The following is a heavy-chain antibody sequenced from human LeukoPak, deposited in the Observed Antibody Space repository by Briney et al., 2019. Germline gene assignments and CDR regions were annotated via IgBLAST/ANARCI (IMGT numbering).Heavy chain of an antibody. D-gene: IGHD1-26*01. CDR2: INPNSGGT. V-gene: IGHV1-2*04. J-gene: IGHJ4*02. Sequence: ASVKVSCKASGYTFTGYYMHWVRQAPGQGLEWMGWINPNSGGTNYAQKFQGWVTMTRDTSISTAYMELSRLRSDDTAVYYCARGRRGSYQYYFDYWGQGTLVTVSS. CDR1: GYTFTGYY. CDR3: ARGRRGSYQYYFDY.